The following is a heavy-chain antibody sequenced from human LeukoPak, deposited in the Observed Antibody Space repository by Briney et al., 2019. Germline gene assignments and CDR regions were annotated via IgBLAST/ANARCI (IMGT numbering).Heavy chain of an antibody. J-gene: IGHJ4*02. CDR3: ARSPYGSGSYYFDY. Sequence: SETLSLTCTASGGSISSYYWSWIRQPPGKGLEWIGYIYYSGSTNYNPSLKSRVTISVDKSKNQFSLKLSSVTAADTAVYYCARSPYGSGSYYFDYWGQGTLVTVSS. CDR2: IYYSGST. D-gene: IGHD3-10*01. V-gene: IGHV4-59*12. CDR1: GGSISSYY.